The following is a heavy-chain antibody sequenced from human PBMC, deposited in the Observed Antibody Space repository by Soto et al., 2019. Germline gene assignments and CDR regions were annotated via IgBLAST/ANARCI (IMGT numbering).Heavy chain of an antibody. J-gene: IGHJ6*02. Sequence: VGSLRLSCAASGFTFSDHYMDWFRQAPVNGLEWVGLTRNKANSYTTEYAASVKGRFTISRDDSKNSLYLQMNSLKTEDTAVSYGARDLRRGSSSSGSEYNYGMAVGGQGTTVTVSS. D-gene: IGHD6-6*01. CDR3: ARDLRRGSSSSGSEYNYGMAV. CDR1: GFTFSDHY. V-gene: IGHV3-72*01. CDR2: TRNKANSYTT.